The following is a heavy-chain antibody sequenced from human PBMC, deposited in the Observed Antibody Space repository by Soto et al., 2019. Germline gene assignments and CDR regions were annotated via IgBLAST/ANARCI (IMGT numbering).Heavy chain of an antibody. CDR2: ISGSDVGT. CDR3: AKTQYGDQYYFDY. J-gene: IGHJ4*02. CDR1: GFTFSNYA. D-gene: IGHD4-17*01. V-gene: IGHV3-23*01. Sequence: GGSLRLSCAASGFTFSNYAMSWVRQAPGKGLEWVSTISGSDVGTYYADSVKGRFTISRDNSKNTLYLQMNSLRAEDTAVYYCAKTQYGDQYYFDYWGQGTLVTVSS.